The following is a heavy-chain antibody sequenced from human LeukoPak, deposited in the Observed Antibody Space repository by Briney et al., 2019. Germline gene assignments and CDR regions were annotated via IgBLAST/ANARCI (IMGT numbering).Heavy chain of an antibody. D-gene: IGHD3-22*01. CDR3: ARAPYYYDSSGYYSFDY. CDR2: IYYSGST. V-gene: IGHV4-59*01. J-gene: IGHJ4*02. CDR1: GGSISSYY. Sequence: SETLSLTCTVSGGSISSYYWSWIRQPPGKGLEWVGYIYYSGSTNYNPSLKSRVTISVDTSKNQFSLKLSSVTAADTAVYDCARAPYYYDSSGYYSFDYWGQGTLVTVSS.